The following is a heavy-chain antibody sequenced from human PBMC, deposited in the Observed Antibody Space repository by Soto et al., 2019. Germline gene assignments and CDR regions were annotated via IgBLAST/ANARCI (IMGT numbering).Heavy chain of an antibody. J-gene: IGHJ5*02. CDR1: GASISSGDSF. CDR2: ISSSGST. Sequence: QVQLQESGPGLVKPSQTLSLTCTVSGASISSGDSFWSWIRQPPGKGLEWIAYISSSGSTYYNPSLKRRVAISIDTSKNQFSLNLSSLTAADTAVYYCASLNLSFDPWGQGTLVTVSS. V-gene: IGHV4-30-4*01. CDR3: ASLNLSFDP.